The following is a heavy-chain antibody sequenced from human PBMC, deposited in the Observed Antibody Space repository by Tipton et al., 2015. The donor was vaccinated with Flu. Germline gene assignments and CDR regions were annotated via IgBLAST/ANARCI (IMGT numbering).Heavy chain of an antibody. J-gene: IGHJ6*02. D-gene: IGHD3-10*01. V-gene: IGHV4-59*12. CDR1: GVSISSYY. CDR2: IYYSGST. CDR3: ARDPATDDYGLGSHFDGMDV. Sequence: LRLSCTVSGVSISSYYWSWIRQPPGKGLEWIGYIYYSGSTNYNPSLKSRVTISVDTSKNQFSLKLSSVTAADTAVYYCARDPATDDYGLGSHFDGMDVWGQGTTVTVSS.